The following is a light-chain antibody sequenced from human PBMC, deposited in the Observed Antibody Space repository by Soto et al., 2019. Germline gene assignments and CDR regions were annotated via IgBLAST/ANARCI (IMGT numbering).Light chain of an antibody. CDR1: QSGRSDC. J-gene: IGKJ4*02. CDR3: QQYGKSPLT. V-gene: IGKV3-20*01. Sequence: EIVLTLSXVILSLSGSEXXXXXXXAIQSGRSDCFAWWQQKXGQAPRVIIFGESXRATGIPDTFSGSGSGTDFTLTISRLEPEDFALYYCQQYGKSPLTYGGGTKADIK. CDR2: GES.